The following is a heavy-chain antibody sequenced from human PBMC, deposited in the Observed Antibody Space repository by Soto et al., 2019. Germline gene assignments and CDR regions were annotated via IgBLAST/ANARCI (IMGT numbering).Heavy chain of an antibody. V-gene: IGHV5-51*01. J-gene: IGHJ6*02. Sequence: PGESLKISCKGSGYSFTSYWIGWVRQMPGKGLEWMGIIYPGDSDTRYSPSFQGQVTISADKSISTAYLQWSSLKAPDTAMYYCARHLGQGGLLDYYYYYGMDIWGQGTTVTVSS. D-gene: IGHD2-15*01. CDR3: ARHLGQGGLLDYYYYYGMDI. CDR1: GYSFTSYW. CDR2: IYPGDSDT.